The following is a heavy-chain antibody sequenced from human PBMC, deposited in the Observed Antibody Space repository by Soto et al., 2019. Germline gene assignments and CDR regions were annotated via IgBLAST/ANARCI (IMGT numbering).Heavy chain of an antibody. Sequence: PSETLSLTCAVYGGSFSGYYWSWIRQPPGKGLEWIGEINHSGSTNYNPSLKSRVTISVDTSKNQFSLKLSSATAADTAVYYCASSGIAVAHFQHWGQGTLVTVSS. CDR3: ASSGIAVAHFQH. V-gene: IGHV4-34*01. J-gene: IGHJ1*01. CDR1: GGSFSGYY. CDR2: INHSGST. D-gene: IGHD6-19*01.